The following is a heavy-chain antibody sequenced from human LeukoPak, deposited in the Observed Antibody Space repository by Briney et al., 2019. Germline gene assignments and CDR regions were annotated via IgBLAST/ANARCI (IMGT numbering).Heavy chain of an antibody. CDR3: ARAPSSSFDY. J-gene: IGHJ4*02. CDR1: GGSINTYS. CDR2: IYYSGST. V-gene: IGHV4-59*08. Sequence: PSETLSLTCAVSGGSINTYSWSWLRQPPGKGLEWLGYIYYSGSTYYNPSLKSRVTISVDTSKNQFSLKLSSVTAADTDVYYCARAPSSSFDYWGQGTLVTVSS. D-gene: IGHD6-13*01.